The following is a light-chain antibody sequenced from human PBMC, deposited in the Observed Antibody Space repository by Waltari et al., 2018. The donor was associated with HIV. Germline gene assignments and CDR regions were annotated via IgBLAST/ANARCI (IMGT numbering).Light chain of an antibody. Sequence: QSVLTQPPSVSGAPGPRVTISCTGTSSNIGAGIAVHRSPQLPGTAPKLLIYANIHRPSGVPDRFSVSKSATSASLAITGLQAEDEADYFCQSYDSSLSAYVVFGGGTKLTVL. CDR1: SSNIGAGIA. V-gene: IGLV1-40*01. CDR2: ANI. CDR3: QSYDSSLSAYVV. J-gene: IGLJ2*01.